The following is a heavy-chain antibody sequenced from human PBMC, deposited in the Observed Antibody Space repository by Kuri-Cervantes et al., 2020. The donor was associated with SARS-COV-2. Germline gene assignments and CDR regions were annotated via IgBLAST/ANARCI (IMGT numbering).Heavy chain of an antibody. CDR1: GFTFSSYS. Sequence: GESLKISCAASGFTFSSYSMNWVRRAPGKGLEWVSSISSSSSYIYYADSVKGRFTISRDNAKNSLYLQMNSLRAEDTAVYYCARDPSAVTPVYWGQGTLVTVSS. CDR2: ISSSSSYI. D-gene: IGHD4-17*01. J-gene: IGHJ4*02. CDR3: ARDPSAVTPVY. V-gene: IGHV3-21*01.